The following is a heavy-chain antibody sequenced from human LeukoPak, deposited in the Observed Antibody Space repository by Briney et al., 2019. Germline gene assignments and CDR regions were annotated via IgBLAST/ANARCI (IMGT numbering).Heavy chain of an antibody. CDR3: AKDLKAGDGIWLNDC. CDR1: GFIFSSYW. CDR2: INTDGSST. V-gene: IGHV3-74*01. Sequence: PGGSLRLSCAASGFIFSSYWMHWVRHAPGKGLAWVSRINTDGSSTSYADSVKGRFTISRDNSKNTLYLQMNSLRAEDTAVYYCAKDLKAGDGIWLNDCWGQGTLVTVSS. J-gene: IGHJ4*02. D-gene: IGHD3-9*01.